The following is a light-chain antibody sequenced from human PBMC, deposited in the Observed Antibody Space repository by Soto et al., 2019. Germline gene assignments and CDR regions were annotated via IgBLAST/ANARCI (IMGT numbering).Light chain of an antibody. Sequence: QSLLTQPAPLSVSPGQSITLSCPGTSSDVGSYNLVSWYQQHPGKAPKLMIYEVSKRPSGVSNRFSGSKSGNTASLTISGLQAEDEADYYCCSYAGSSTSPYVFGTGTKVTVL. V-gene: IGLV2-23*02. J-gene: IGLJ1*01. CDR2: EVS. CDR3: CSYAGSSTSPYV. CDR1: SSDVGSYNL.